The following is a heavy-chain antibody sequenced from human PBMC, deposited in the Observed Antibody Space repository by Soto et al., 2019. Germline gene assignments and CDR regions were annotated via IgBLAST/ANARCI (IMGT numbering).Heavy chain of an antibody. J-gene: IGHJ6*02. CDR3: ARERGYCSSTSCYYYYYYGMDV. D-gene: IGHD2-2*01. CDR2: TYYRSKWYN. CDR1: GDSVSSNSAA. V-gene: IGHV6-1*01. Sequence: PSQTLSLTCVISGDSVSSNSAAWNWIRQSPSRGLEWLGRTYYRSKWYNDYAVSVKSRITINPDTSKNQFSLQLNSVTPEDTAVYYCARERGYCSSTSCYYYYYYGMDVWGQGTTVTVSS.